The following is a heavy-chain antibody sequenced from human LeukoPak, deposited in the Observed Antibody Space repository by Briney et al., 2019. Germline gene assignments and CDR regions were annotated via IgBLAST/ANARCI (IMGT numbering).Heavy chain of an antibody. J-gene: IGHJ5*02. CDR3: ARGGGRLQTFGRFDP. Sequence: PGGSLRLSCAASGFTFSNYAMSWVRQAPGKGLEWVSGISGSGGSTYYADSVKGRFTISRDNSKNTLYLQMNSLRAEDTAVYYCARGGGRLQTFGRFDPWGQGTLVTVSS. V-gene: IGHV3-23*01. CDR2: ISGSGGST. CDR1: GFTFSNYA. D-gene: IGHD4-11*01.